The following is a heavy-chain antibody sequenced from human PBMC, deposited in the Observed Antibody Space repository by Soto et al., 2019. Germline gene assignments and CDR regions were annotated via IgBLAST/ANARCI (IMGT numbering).Heavy chain of an antibody. CDR1: GGSFSGYY. J-gene: IGHJ5*02. V-gene: IGHV4-34*01. Sequence: QVQLQQWGAGLLKPSETLSLTCAVYGGSFSGYYWSWIRQPPGKGLEWIGEINHSGSTNYNPSLXGRVTISADPXXNXFXXKLSSVTAADTAVYYCATCGSSGYYGSGSYSWFDPWGQGTLVTVSS. CDR3: ATCGSSGYYGSGSYSWFDP. D-gene: IGHD3-10*01. CDR2: INHSGST.